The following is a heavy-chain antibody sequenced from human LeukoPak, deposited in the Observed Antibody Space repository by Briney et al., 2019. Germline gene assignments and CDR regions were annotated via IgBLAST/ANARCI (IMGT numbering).Heavy chain of an antibody. V-gene: IGHV3-7*01. Sequence: GGSLTLSCAASGFTFSSYWMSWVRQAPGKGLEWVANIKQDGSEKYYVDSVKGRFTISRDNAKNSLYLQMNSLRAEDTAVYYCAREVRDGYNLVHYYYYMDVWGKGTTVTVSS. CDR3: AREVRDGYNLVHYYYYMDV. CDR1: GFTFSSYW. CDR2: IKQDGSEK. D-gene: IGHD5-24*01. J-gene: IGHJ6*03.